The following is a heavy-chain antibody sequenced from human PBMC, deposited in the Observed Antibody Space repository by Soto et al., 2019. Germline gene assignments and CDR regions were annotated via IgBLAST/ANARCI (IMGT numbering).Heavy chain of an antibody. V-gene: IGHV1-18*01. CDR2: ISAYNGNT. Sequence: QVQLVQSGAEVKKPGASVKVSCKASGYTFTSYGISWVRQAPGQGLEWMGWISAYNGNTNYAQKLQGRVTMTTDTSTSTAYMELSSMRSDDTAVYYCARDGGLGYCSGGSCYYWFDPWGQGTLVTVSS. D-gene: IGHD2-15*01. J-gene: IGHJ5*02. CDR3: ARDGGLGYCSGGSCYYWFDP. CDR1: GYTFTSYG.